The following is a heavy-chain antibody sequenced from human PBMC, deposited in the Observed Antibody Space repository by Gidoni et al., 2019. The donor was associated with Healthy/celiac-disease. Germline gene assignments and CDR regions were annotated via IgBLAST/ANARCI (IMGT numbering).Heavy chain of an antibody. V-gene: IGHV4-39*01. D-gene: IGHD3-3*01. CDR3: ASTIFGVVITLFDY. J-gene: IGHJ4*02. CDR2: IYYSGST. CDR1: GSSISSSSYY. Sequence: QLQLQASGPGLVKPSENLSLTCTVSGSSISSSSYYWGWIRQPPGKGLEWIVSIYYSGSTSYNPSLKSRVTISVDTSKNQFSLKLSSVTAADTAVYYCASTIFGVVITLFDYWGQGTLVTVSS.